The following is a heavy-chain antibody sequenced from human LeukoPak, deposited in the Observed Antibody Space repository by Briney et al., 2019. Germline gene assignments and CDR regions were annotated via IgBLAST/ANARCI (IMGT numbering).Heavy chain of an antibody. V-gene: IGHV3-23*01. CDR3: AKDYELLSRGAFDI. CDR1: GFTFTSYA. J-gene: IGHJ3*02. Sequence: GGSLRLSCAASGFTFTSYAMSWVRQAPGKGLEWVSGISGSGDSRESTSYADSVKGPLTISRDNSKSIVDVQMKGLGAEDTAVYYWAKDYELLSRGAFDIWGQGTMVTVS. CDR2: ISGSGDSREST. D-gene: IGHD3-3*01.